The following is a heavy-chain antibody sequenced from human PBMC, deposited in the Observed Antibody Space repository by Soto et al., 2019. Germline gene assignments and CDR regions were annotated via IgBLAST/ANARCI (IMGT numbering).Heavy chain of an antibody. CDR1: GGSFSGYY. V-gene: IGHV4-34*01. CDR3: ARGQAIIGYCSGGSCYPAYFQH. J-gene: IGHJ1*01. Sequence: SETLSLTCAVYGGSFSGYYWSWIRQPPGKGLEWIGEINHSGSTNYNPSLKSRVTISVDTSKNQFSLKLSSVTAADTAVYYCARGQAIIGYCSGGSCYPAYFQHWGQGTLVTVSS. CDR2: INHSGST. D-gene: IGHD2-15*01.